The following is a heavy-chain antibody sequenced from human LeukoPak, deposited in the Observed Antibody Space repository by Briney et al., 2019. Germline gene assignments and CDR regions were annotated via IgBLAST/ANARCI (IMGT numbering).Heavy chain of an antibody. CDR2: ISSSGSTI. D-gene: IGHD3-22*01. CDR1: GFTFSSYE. Sequence: PGGSLRLSCAASGFTFSSYEMNWVRQAPGKGLEWVSYISSSGSTIYYADSVKGRFTISRDNAKNSLYLQMNSLRAEDTAVYYCARDRYYYDSSGYYFCDYWGQGTLVTVSS. CDR3: ARDRYYYDSSGYYFCDY. J-gene: IGHJ4*02. V-gene: IGHV3-48*03.